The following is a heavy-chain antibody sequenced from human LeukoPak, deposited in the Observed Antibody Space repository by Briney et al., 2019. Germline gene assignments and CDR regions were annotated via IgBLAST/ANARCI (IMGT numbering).Heavy chain of an antibody. CDR3: ASSTSCTNGVCYTFYYYYGMDV. J-gene: IGHJ6*02. V-gene: IGHV3-23*01. CDR2: ISGSGGST. CDR1: GFTFSSYA. Sequence: GGSLRLSCAASGFTFSSYAMSWVRQAPRKGLEWVSAISGSGGSTYYADSVKGRFTISRDNSKNTLYLQMNSLRAEDTAVYYCASSTSCTNGVCYTFYYYYGMDVWGQGTTVTVSS. D-gene: IGHD2-8*01.